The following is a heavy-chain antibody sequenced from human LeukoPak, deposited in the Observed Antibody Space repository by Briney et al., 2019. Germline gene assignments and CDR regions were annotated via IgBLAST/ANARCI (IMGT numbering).Heavy chain of an antibody. J-gene: IGHJ4*02. Sequence: TSETLSLTCAVYGGSFSGYYWSWIRQPPGKGLEWIGEINHIGSTNYNPSLKSRVTISVDTSKNQFSLKLSSVTAADTAVYYCARGRSPNIVLMVYAIAYFDYWGQGTLVTVSS. V-gene: IGHV4-34*01. CDR2: INHIGST. CDR1: GGSFSGYY. D-gene: IGHD2-8*01. CDR3: ARGRSPNIVLMVYAIAYFDY.